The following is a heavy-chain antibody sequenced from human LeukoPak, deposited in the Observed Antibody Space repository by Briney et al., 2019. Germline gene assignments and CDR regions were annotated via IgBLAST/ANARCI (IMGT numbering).Heavy chain of an antibody. CDR1: GFTFSSYE. D-gene: IGHD6-13*01. V-gene: IGHV3-48*03. Sequence: GGSLRLSCAASGFTFSSYEMNWVRQAPGKGLEWVSYISSSGSTIYYADSVKGRFTISRDNAKNSLYLQMNSLRAEDTAVYYCARDLIAAAGNIVGWFDPWGQGTLVTVSS. J-gene: IGHJ5*02. CDR2: ISSSGSTI. CDR3: ARDLIAAAGNIVGWFDP.